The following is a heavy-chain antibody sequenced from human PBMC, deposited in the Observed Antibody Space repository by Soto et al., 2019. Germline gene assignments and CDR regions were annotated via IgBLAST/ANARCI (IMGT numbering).Heavy chain of an antibody. D-gene: IGHD2-15*01. CDR3: AKDRRGAYCSGGICYSPDY. J-gene: IGHJ4*02. V-gene: IGHV3-23*01. Sequence: EVQLWESGGGLVQPGGSLRLSCAVSGFTFSSHVMSWVRQAPGKGLEWVSAISGTGGTYYADSVKGRFTSSRDNSKNALYLQMNNLRDEDTAVYYWAKDRRGAYCSGGICYSPDYWGQGTLVIVSS. CDR1: GFTFSSHV. CDR2: ISGTGGT.